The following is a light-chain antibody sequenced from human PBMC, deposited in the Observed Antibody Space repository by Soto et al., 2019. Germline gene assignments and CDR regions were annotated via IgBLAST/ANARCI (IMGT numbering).Light chain of an antibody. Sequence: LTQPASVSGSPGQSITISCTGTSSDVGGYNYVSWYQQHPGKAPKLMIYDVSNRPSGVSNRFSGSKSGNTASLTISGLQAEDEADYYCSSYASSSLYVFGTGTKVT. CDR3: SSYASSSLYV. V-gene: IGLV2-14*01. CDR2: DVS. CDR1: SSDVGGYNY. J-gene: IGLJ1*01.